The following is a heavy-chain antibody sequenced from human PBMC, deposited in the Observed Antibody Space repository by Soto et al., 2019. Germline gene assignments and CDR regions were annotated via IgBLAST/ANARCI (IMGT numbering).Heavy chain of an antibody. D-gene: IGHD3-3*01. J-gene: IGHJ5*02. CDR1: GYSFNSYG. Sequence: QTQLVQSGPEVKNPGASVKVSCNASGYSFNSYGISWVRQAPGQGLEWMGWISASSGNTSYAEELQGRVTMTTDSATSTAYMELRSLTSDDTAVYYCARETKFYGFWSGYYRFDTWGQGTLVSVSS. CDR3: ARETKFYGFWSGYYRFDT. V-gene: IGHV1-18*01. CDR2: ISASSGNT.